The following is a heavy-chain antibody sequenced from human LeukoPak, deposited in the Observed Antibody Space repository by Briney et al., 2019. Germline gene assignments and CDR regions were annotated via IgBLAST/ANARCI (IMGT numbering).Heavy chain of an antibody. CDR1: GGSISSYY. D-gene: IGHD3-10*01. J-gene: IGHJ4*02. CDR2: IYYSGST. CDR3: ARGSSLYNSRGYFDY. Sequence: SETLSLTCTVSGGSISSYYWSWIRQPPGKGLEWIGYIYYSGSTNYNPSLKSRVTISVDTSKNQFSLKLSSVTAADTAVYYCARGSSLYNSRGYFDYWGQGTLVTVSS. V-gene: IGHV4-59*01.